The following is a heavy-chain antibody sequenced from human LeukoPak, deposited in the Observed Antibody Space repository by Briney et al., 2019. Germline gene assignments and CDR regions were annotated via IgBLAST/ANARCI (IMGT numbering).Heavy chain of an antibody. CDR3: ARARGSVGVTSFDY. CDR1: GFTFSSYA. V-gene: IGHV3-30*04. CDR2: ISYDGSNK. J-gene: IGHJ4*02. D-gene: IGHD1-26*01. Sequence: HPGGSLRLSCAASGFTFSSYAMPWVRQPPGKGLEWVAVISYDGSNKYYAVYVKGRFTISRDNSKNRLYLQMISLRAEDTAVYYCARARGSVGVTSFDYGGQGTLVTVSS.